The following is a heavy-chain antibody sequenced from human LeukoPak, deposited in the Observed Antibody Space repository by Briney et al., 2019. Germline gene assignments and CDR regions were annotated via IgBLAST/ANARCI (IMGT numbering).Heavy chain of an antibody. Sequence: SVKVSCKTSGGTFSSSAITWVRQAPGQGLEWMGRIIPVLNITRYTQRFQGRVTITADTSTSTVYMELSSLRSEETAVYYCARDQGLTAPPPYGLDVWGQGTTVIVSS. CDR1: GGTFSSSA. D-gene: IGHD5-18*01. CDR2: IIPVLNIT. J-gene: IGHJ6*02. V-gene: IGHV1-69*04. CDR3: ARDQGLTAPPPYGLDV.